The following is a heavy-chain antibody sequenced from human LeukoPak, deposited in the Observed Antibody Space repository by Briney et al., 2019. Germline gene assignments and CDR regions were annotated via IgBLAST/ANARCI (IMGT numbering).Heavy chain of an antibody. CDR1: GGSFSGYY. CDR3: ARKKITMVRGVNWFDP. CDR2: INHSGST. V-gene: IGHV4-34*01. Sequence: SETLSLTCAVYGGSFSGYYWSWIRQPPGKGLEWIGEINHSGSTNYNPSLKSRVTISVDTSKNQFSLKLSSVTAADKAVYYCARKKITMVRGVNWFDPWGQGTLVTVSS. J-gene: IGHJ5*02. D-gene: IGHD3-10*01.